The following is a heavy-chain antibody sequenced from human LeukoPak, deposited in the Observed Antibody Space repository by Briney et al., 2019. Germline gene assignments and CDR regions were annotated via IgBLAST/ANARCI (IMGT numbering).Heavy chain of an antibody. D-gene: IGHD3-22*01. CDR1: GFTFSSYA. CDR2: ISGSGGRT. V-gene: IGHV3-23*01. Sequence: AGGSLRLSCAASGFTFSSYAMSWVRQAPGKGLEWVSGISGSGGRTHYADSVKGRFSISRDNSKNTLYLQMNSLRAEDTAVYYCAKTYDSSGYYWFDPWGQGTLVTVSS. CDR3: AKTYDSSGYYWFDP. J-gene: IGHJ5*02.